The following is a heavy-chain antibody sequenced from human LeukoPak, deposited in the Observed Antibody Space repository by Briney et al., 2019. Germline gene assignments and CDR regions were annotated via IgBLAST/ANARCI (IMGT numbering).Heavy chain of an antibody. V-gene: IGHV1-18*04. J-gene: IGHJ4*02. CDR1: GYTFTGYY. Sequence: ASVKVSCKASGYTFTGYYMHWVRQAPGQGLEWMGWISAYNGNTNYAQKLQGRVTMTTDTSTSTAHMELRSLRSDDTAVYYCARGRYYDSSGAYYFDYWGQGTLVTVSS. CDR2: ISAYNGNT. CDR3: ARGRYYDSSGAYYFDY. D-gene: IGHD3-22*01.